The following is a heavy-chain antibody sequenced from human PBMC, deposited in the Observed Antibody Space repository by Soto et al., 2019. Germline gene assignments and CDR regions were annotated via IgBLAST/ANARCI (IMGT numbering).Heavy chain of an antibody. CDR2: IYYSGST. D-gene: IGHD3-22*01. V-gene: IGHV4-59*12. CDR1: GGSISSYY. Sequence: SETLSLTCTVSGGSISSYYWSWIRQPPGKGLEWIGYIYYSGSTNYNPSLKSRFTISRDNAKNSLYLQMNSLRAEDTAVYYCARGRLYYDGSAYYSPWGQGTLVTVSS. J-gene: IGHJ5*02. CDR3: ARGRLYYDGSAYYSP.